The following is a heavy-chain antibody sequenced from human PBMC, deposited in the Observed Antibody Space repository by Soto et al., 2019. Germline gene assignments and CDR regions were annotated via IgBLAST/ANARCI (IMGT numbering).Heavy chain of an antibody. CDR1: GFTFSSYA. D-gene: IGHD2-2*01. Sequence: GGSLRLSCAASGFTFSSYAMSWVRQAPGKGLEWVSAISGSGGSTYYADSVKGRFTISRDNSKNTLYLQMNSLRAEDTAVYYCAKSSGIVVVPAAMSMDVWGKGTTVTVSS. J-gene: IGHJ6*03. CDR2: ISGSGGST. CDR3: AKSSGIVVVPAAMSMDV. V-gene: IGHV3-23*01.